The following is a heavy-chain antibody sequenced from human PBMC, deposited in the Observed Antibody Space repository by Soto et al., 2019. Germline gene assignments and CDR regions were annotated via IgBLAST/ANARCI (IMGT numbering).Heavy chain of an antibody. CDR3: AKRGDDFWSGYYYYFDC. J-gene: IGHJ4*02. V-gene: IGHV3-23*01. CDR1: GFTFSSYA. Sequence: EVQLLESGGGLVQPGGSLRLSCAASGFTFSSYAMSWVRQAPGKGLEWVSAIGGRGVSTYYADSVEGRFTISRDNSKNTLYLQMNSLRVEDTAVYYCAKRGDDFWSGYYYYFDCWGLGTLVTVSS. D-gene: IGHD3-3*01. CDR2: IGGRGVST.